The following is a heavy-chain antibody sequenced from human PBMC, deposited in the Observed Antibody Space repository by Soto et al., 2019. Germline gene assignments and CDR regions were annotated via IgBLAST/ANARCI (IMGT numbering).Heavy chain of an antibody. CDR1: GGTFSSYA. Sequence: VSCKASGGTFSSYAISGVRQAPGQGLEWMGGIIPIFDTANYAQRFQGRVTITADESTSTAYMELSSLRSEDTAMFYCARARTIVGSTTYPGAFDIWGQGTMVTVSS. CDR2: IIPIFDTA. CDR3: ARARTIVGSTTYPGAFDI. V-gene: IGHV1-69*01. D-gene: IGHD1-26*01. J-gene: IGHJ3*02.